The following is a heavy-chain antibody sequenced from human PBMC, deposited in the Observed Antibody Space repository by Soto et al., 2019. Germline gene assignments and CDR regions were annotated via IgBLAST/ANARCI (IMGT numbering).Heavy chain of an antibody. J-gene: IGHJ5*02. CDR3: ASLGNTYYYGSGSFRNWFDP. Sequence: VAVISYDGSNKYYADSVKGRFTISRDNSKNTLYLQMNSLRAEDTAVYYCASLGNTYYYGSGSFRNWFDPWGQGTLVTVSS. CDR2: ISYDGSNK. V-gene: IGHV3-30-3*01. D-gene: IGHD3-10*01.